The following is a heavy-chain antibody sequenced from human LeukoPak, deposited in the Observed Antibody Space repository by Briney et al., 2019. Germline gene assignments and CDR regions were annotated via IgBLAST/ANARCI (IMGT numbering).Heavy chain of an antibody. CDR2: INHSGST. V-gene: IGHV4-34*01. Sequence: SETLSLTCAVYGGSFSGYYWSWIRQPPGKGLEWIEEINHSGSTNYNPSLKSRVTISVDTSKNQFSLKLSSVTAADTAVYYCARGPRSQYHYYHSSDHDYWGQGTLVTVSS. D-gene: IGHD3-22*01. J-gene: IGHJ4*02. CDR1: GGSFSGYY. CDR3: ARGPRSQYHYYHSSDHDY.